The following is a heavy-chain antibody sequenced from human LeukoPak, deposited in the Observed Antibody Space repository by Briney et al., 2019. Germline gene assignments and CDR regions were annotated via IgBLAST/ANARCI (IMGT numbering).Heavy chain of an antibody. D-gene: IGHD2-2*01. V-gene: IGHV3-21*01. CDR1: GFTFSSYS. CDR3: ARSVYCSSTCCLDY. CDR2: ISSSSSYI. J-gene: IGHJ4*02. Sequence: GGSLRLSCAASGFTFSSYSMNWVRQAPGKGLEWVSSISSSSSYIYYADSVKGRFTISRDNAKNSLYLQVNSLRAEDTAVYYCARSVYCSSTCCLDYWGQGTLVTVSS.